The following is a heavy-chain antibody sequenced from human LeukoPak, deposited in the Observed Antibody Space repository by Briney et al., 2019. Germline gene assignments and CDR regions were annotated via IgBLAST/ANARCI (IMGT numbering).Heavy chain of an antibody. CDR1: GFTFSSYA. CDR2: ISYDGSNK. V-gene: IGHV3-30-3*01. J-gene: IGHJ6*03. D-gene: IGHD3-3*01. CDR3: AKGITIFGVVTLYYYYMDV. Sequence: GGSLRLSCAASGFTFSSYAMHWVRQAPGKGLEWVAVISYDGSNKYYADSVKGRFTISRDNSKNTLYLQMNSLRAEDTAVYYCAKGITIFGVVTLYYYYMDVWGKGTTVTVSS.